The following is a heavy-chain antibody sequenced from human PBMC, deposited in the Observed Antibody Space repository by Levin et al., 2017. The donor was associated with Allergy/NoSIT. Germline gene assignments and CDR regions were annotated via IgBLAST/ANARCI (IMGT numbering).Heavy chain of an antibody. D-gene: IGHD5-18*01. CDR2: INHSGST. CDR3: ARGGIQLWLNWFDP. Sequence: SETLSLTCAVYGGSFSGYYWSWIRQPPGKGLEWIGEINHSGSTNYNPSLKSRVTISVDTSKNQFSLKLSSVTAADTAVYYCARGGIQLWLNWFDPWGQGTLVTVSS. V-gene: IGHV4-34*01. CDR1: GGSFSGYY. J-gene: IGHJ5*02.